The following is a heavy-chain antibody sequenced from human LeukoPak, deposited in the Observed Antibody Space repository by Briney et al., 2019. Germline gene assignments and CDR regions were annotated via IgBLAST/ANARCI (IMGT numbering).Heavy chain of an antibody. D-gene: IGHD3-22*01. J-gene: IGHJ4*02. CDR2: ISSSSSYI. V-gene: IGHV3-21*01. CDR1: GFTFSSYS. CDR3: AREERRSSGYYYWAPGY. Sequence: GGSLRLSCAASGFTFSSYSMNWVRQAPGKGLEWVSSISSSSSYIYYADPVKGRFTISRDNAKNSLYLQMNSLRAEDTAVYYCAREERRSSGYYYWAPGYWGQGTLVTVSS.